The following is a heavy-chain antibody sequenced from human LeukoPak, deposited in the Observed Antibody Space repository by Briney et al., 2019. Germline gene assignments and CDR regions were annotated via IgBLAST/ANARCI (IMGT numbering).Heavy chain of an antibody. CDR2: IYYSGSN. CDR1: GGSITRDSYY. J-gene: IGHJ4*02. CDR3: ARGKDSSDYFDY. V-gene: IGHV4-31*03. Sequence: PSQTLSLTCTVSGGSITRDSYYWICIRQHPGKGLEWMAYIYYSGSNYYNPSLKNRVTISVDKSKNQFSLKLSSVTAADTAVYFCARGKDSSDYFDYWGQGTLVTVSS. D-gene: IGHD3-22*01.